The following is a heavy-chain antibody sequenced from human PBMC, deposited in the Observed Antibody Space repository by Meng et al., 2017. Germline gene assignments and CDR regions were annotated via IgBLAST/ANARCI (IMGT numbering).Heavy chain of an antibody. D-gene: IGHD6-6*01. Sequence: AQLVGSGRGFVQPGGSLRLSCAASGFTVSSNYMSWVRQAPGKGLEWVSVIYSGGSTYYADSVKGRFTISRDNSKNTLYLQMNSLRAEDTAVYYCARESMYNWFDPWGQGTLVTVSS. V-gene: IGHV3-66*02. J-gene: IGHJ5*02. CDR2: IYSGGST. CDR1: GFTVSSNY. CDR3: ARESMYNWFDP.